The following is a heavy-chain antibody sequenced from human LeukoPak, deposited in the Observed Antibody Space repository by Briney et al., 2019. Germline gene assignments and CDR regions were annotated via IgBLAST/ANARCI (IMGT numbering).Heavy chain of an antibody. V-gene: IGHV1-2*02. J-gene: IGHJ4*02. D-gene: IGHD3-10*01. CDR1: GYTFTGYY. CDR3: ARGGYYYGSGSSDFDY. CDR2: INPNSGGT. Sequence: VASVKVSCKASGYTFTGYYMHWVRQAPGQGLEWMGWINPNSGGTNYAQKLQGRVTMTRDTSISTAYMELSRLRSDDTAVYYCARGGYYYGSGSSDFDYWGQGTLVTVSS.